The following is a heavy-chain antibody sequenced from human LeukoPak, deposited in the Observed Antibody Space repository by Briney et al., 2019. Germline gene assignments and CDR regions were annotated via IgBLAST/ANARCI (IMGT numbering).Heavy chain of an antibody. V-gene: IGHV4-61*02. Sequence: SETLSLTCTVSGGSISSGSYYWSWIRQPAGKGLEWIARIYTSATTNYNPSPKSRVTISVDTSKNQFSLKLSSVTAADTAMYYCAREVTLYGSGSPSWFDPWGQGTLVTVSS. CDR3: AREVTLYGSGSPSWFDP. CDR2: IYTSATT. J-gene: IGHJ5*02. CDR1: GGSISSGSYY. D-gene: IGHD3-10*01.